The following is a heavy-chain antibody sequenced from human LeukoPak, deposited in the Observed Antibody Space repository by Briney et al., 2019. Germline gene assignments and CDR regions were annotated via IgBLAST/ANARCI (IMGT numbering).Heavy chain of an antibody. D-gene: IGHD2-2*01. J-gene: IGHJ6*02. CDR2: IYTSGST. CDR3: ARLPHCSSTSCYGSYHGMDV. CDR1: GASISSYY. V-gene: IGHV4-4*07. Sequence: SETLSLTCTVSGASISSYYWSWIRQPAGKGLEWIGRIYTSGSTNYNPSLKSRVTMSVDTSKNQFSLKLSSVTAADTAVYYCARLPHCSSTSCYGSYHGMDVWGQGTTVTVSS.